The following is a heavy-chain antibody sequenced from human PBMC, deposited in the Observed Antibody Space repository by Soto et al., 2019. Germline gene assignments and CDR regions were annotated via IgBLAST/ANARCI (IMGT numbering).Heavy chain of an antibody. Sequence: QVQLQESGPGLVKPSQTLSLTCTVSGGSIRSGDYYWSWIRHHPGKGLEWIGYIYYSGSTYYNPSLKSRVTIPVATSKSQFSLKLSSVTAAYTAVYDCARGYRRCLQWNYCGQGTLVTVSS. V-gene: IGHV4-31*03. CDR2: IYYSGST. CDR1: GGSIRSGDYY. J-gene: IGHJ4*02. CDR3: ARGYRRCLQWNY. D-gene: IGHD1-1*01.